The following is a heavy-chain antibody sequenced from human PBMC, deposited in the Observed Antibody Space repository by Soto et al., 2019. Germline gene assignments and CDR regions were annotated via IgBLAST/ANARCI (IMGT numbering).Heavy chain of an antibody. CDR2: ISHSGST. J-gene: IGHJ4*02. CDR3: ARGPRADEHQLRPIEY. D-gene: IGHD2-2*01. V-gene: IGHV4-34*01. Sequence: QVQLQQWGAGLLKPSETLSLTCAVYGGAFSGYYWSWIRQPPGKGLEWIGEISHSGSTNYNPCLTSRVTTSQDTSKNQFSPKLSSATPADTAVYNCARGPRADEHQLRPIEYWGQGTLVTVSS. CDR1: GGAFSGYY.